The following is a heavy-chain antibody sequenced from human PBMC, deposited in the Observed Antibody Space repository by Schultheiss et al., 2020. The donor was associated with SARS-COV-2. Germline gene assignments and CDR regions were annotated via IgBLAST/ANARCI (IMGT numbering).Heavy chain of an antibody. V-gene: IGHV4-59*01. CDR2: IYYSGST. J-gene: IGHJ4*02. CDR1: GGSISSYY. D-gene: IGHD4-17*01. Sequence: SETLSLTCTVSGGSISSYYWSWIRQPPGKGLEWIGYIYYSGSTSYNPSLKSLVTISVDTSKNQFSLKLSSVTAADTAVYYCARIHDYGDKDYWGQGTLVTVSS. CDR3: ARIHDYGDKDY.